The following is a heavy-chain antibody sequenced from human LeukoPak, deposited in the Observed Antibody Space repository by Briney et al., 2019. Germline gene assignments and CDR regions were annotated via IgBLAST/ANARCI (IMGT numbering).Heavy chain of an antibody. Sequence: GGSLRLSCAASGFSVRTNYMSWVRQAPGKGLEWVSVIYSGGTIRYADSVKGRFTISRDDSKNTLYLQMNFLKSEDTAVYYCARWGGTRQYYFDYWGQGTLVTVSP. CDR2: IYSGGTI. CDR1: GFSVRTNY. CDR3: ARWGGTRQYYFDY. V-gene: IGHV3-66*01. D-gene: IGHD1-1*01. J-gene: IGHJ4*02.